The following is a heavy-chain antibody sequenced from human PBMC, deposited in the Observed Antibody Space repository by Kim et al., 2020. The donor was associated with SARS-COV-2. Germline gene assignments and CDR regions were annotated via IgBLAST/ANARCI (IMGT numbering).Heavy chain of an antibody. CDR1: GFSLTTAGMC. V-gene: IGHV2-70*17. D-gene: IGHD6-13*01. CDR3: ARFRGSGNSNWPIGAFDV. Sequence: SGPTLVKPTQTLTLTCTFSGFSLTTAGMCVSWIRQAPGKALEWLARIDWDDEKFYNTSLQTRLSISKESSNNQVVFTMTDMDPVDTGTYYCARFRGSGNSNWPIGAFDVWGRGKMVIVSS. J-gene: IGHJ3*01. CDR2: IDWDDEK.